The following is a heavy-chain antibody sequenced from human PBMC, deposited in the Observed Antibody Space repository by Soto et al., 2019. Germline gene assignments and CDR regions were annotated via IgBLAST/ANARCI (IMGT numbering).Heavy chain of an antibody. CDR2: IIPIFGTA. D-gene: IGHD3-3*01. CDR1: GGTCSSYA. V-gene: IGHV1-69*13. CDR3: ARERRRYYDFWDPNWFDP. Sequence: GASVKVSCKASGGTCSSYAISWVRQAPGQGLEWMGGIIPIFGTANYAQKFQGRVTITADESTSTAYMELSSLRSEDTAVYYCARERRRYYDFWDPNWFDPWGQGTLVTVSS. J-gene: IGHJ5*02.